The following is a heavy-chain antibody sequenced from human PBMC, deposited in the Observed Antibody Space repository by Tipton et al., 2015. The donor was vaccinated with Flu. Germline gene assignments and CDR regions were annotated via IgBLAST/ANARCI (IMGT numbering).Heavy chain of an antibody. CDR2: IYYSGSA. V-gene: IGHV4-31*02. CDR3: ARYHYGSGSYSYLDC. J-gene: IGHJ4*02. Sequence: LRLSCTVSGGSISSGGYYWSWIRQHPGKGLEWIGYIYYSGSAYYNPSLKSRVIISVDTSNNHFSLTLSSVTAADTAVYYCARYHYGSGSYSYLDCWGQGTLVTVSS. D-gene: IGHD3-10*01. CDR1: GGSISSGGYY.